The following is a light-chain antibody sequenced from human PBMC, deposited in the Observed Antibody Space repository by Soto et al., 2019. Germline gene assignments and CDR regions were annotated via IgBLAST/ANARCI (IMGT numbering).Light chain of an antibody. CDR3: QKYNSAPST. J-gene: IGKJ1*01. V-gene: IGKV1-27*01. CDR1: QGISNY. Sequence: DIQMTQSPSSLSASVGDRVTITCRASQGISNYLAWYQQQPGKVPKLLIYVASTLPSGVPSRFSGSGSGTDFTLSISSLQPEEVATYYCQKYNSAPSTFGQGTNVEIK. CDR2: VAS.